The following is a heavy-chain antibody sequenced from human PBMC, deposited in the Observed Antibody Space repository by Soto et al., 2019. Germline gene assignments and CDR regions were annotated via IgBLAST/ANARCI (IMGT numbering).Heavy chain of an antibody. Sequence: EVQLVESGGGLVQPGGSLRLSCAASGFTFSSYWMSWVRQAPGKGLEWVANIKQDGSEKYYVDSVKGRFTISRDNAKNSLCLQMNSLRAEATAVYYCAREGSSWYYYYYGMDVWGQGTKVTVSS. CDR3: AREGSSWYYYYYGMDV. D-gene: IGHD6-13*01. CDR2: IKQDGSEK. V-gene: IGHV3-7*04. CDR1: GFTFSSYW. J-gene: IGHJ6*02.